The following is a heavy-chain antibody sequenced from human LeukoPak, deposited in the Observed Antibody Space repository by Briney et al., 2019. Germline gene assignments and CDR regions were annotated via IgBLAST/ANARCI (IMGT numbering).Heavy chain of an antibody. CDR1: GYSISSGYY. D-gene: IGHD1-26*01. V-gene: IGHV4-38-2*01. CDR2: IYHSGST. Sequence: PSETLSLTCAVSGYSISSGYYWGWIRQPPGKGLEWIGSIYHSGSTYYNPSLKSRVTISVDTSKNQFSLKLGSVTAADTAVYYCARLGGSYINAFYIWGQGTMVTVSS. J-gene: IGHJ3*02. CDR3: ARLGGSYINAFYI.